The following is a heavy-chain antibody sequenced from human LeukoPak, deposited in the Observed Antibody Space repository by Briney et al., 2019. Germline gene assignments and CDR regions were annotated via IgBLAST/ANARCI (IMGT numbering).Heavy chain of an antibody. CDR1: GFIFSSYA. CDR2: IIGSGGST. D-gene: IGHD1-26*01. Sequence: GGSLRLSCAASGFIFSSYAMSWVRQAPGKGLEWVSGIIGSGGSTYYADSVKGRFTISRDNSKNTLYLQMNSLRAEDTAVYYCAKPRKSGSYWGAFDIWGQGTMVTVSS. V-gene: IGHV3-23*01. J-gene: IGHJ3*02. CDR3: AKPRKSGSYWGAFDI.